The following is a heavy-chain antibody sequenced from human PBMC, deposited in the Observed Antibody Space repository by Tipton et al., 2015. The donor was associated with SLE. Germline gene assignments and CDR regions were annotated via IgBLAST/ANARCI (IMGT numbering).Heavy chain of an antibody. CDR3: ARARYYVNSGYYYFDF. CDR2: IFHSGTA. V-gene: IGHV4-38-2*02. J-gene: IGHJ4*02. D-gene: IGHD3-22*01. Sequence: TLSLTCNVSGSSISTPYYLGWIRQTPGKGLAWFANIFHSGTAYYNPSLESRVTTSIDTSNNQFSLKVTSVIATDTAVYYCARARYYVNSGYYYFDFWGQGTLVTVSA. CDR1: GSSISTPYY.